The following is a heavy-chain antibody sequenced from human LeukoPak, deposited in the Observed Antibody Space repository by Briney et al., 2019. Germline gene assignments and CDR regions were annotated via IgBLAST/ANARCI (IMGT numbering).Heavy chain of an antibody. V-gene: IGHV4-34*01. CDR2: INHSGST. CDR3: ARINYYDSSGYDAFDI. J-gene: IGHJ3*02. D-gene: IGHD3-22*01. CDR1: GGSISSYY. Sequence: SETLSLTCTVSGGSISSYYWTWIRQPPGKGLEWIGEINHSGSTNYNPSLKSRVTISVDTSKNQFSLKLSSVTAADTAVYYCARINYYDSSGYDAFDIWGQGTMVTVSS.